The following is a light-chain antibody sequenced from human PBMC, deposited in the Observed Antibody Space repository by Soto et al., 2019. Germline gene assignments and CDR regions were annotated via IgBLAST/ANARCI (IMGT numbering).Light chain of an antibody. J-gene: IGKJ4*01. CDR2: KAS. CDR1: QSISSW. Sequence: DIQMTQSPSTLSASVGDRVTISCRASQSISSWLAWYQQKPGKAPKLLIYKASSLESGVPSRFSGSGSGTEFTLTISSLQPDDFAAYYCQQYNSYPLTFGGGTKVEIK. CDR3: QQYNSYPLT. V-gene: IGKV1-5*03.